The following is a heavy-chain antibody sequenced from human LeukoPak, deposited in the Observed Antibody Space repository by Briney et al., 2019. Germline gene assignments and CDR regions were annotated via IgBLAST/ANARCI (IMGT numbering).Heavy chain of an antibody. CDR1: GFTFSSSW. Sequence: GGSLRLSCAASGFTFSSSWMSWVRQAPGEGLEWVANIRQDGSEKYFADSVKGRFTISRENAKNSLFLQVNSLRGEDTAVYYCARDRTGAGLDYWGQGTLVTVSS. CDR3: ARDRTGAGLDY. CDR2: IRQDGSEK. D-gene: IGHD1-14*01. J-gene: IGHJ4*02. V-gene: IGHV3-7*03.